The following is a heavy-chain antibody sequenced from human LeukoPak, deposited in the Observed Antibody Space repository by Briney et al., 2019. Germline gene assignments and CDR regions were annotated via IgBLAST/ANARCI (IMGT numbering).Heavy chain of an antibody. Sequence: GASVKVSCKASGYTFTSYAMHWVRQAPGQRLEWMGWINAGNGNTKYSQKFQGRVTITRDTSASTAYMELSSLRSEDTAVYYCARSTTITMIVVEPWGQGTLVTVSS. V-gene: IGHV1-3*01. CDR3: ARSTTITMIVVEP. J-gene: IGHJ5*02. CDR1: GYTFTSYA. D-gene: IGHD3-22*01. CDR2: INAGNGNT.